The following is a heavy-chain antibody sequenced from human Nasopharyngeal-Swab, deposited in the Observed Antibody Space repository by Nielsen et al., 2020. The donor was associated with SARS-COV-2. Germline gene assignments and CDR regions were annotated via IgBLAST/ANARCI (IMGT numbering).Heavy chain of an antibody. D-gene: IGHD5-24*01. CDR3: TTVSGGYNMYYYYYYGMDV. V-gene: IGHV3-15*01. CDR2: IKSKTDGGTT. J-gene: IGHJ6*02. Sequence: WIRQPPGKGLEGVGRIKSKTDGGTTDYAAPVKGRFTISRDDSKNTLYLQMNSLKTEDTAVYYCTTVSGGYNMYYYYYYGMDVWGQGTTVTVSS.